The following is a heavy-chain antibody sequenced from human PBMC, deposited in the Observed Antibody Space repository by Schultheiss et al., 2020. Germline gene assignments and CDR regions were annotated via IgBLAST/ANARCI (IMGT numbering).Heavy chain of an antibody. J-gene: IGHJ3*02. D-gene: IGHD6-19*01. V-gene: IGHV3-73*01. CDR1: GFTFSGSA. Sequence: GGSLRLSCAASGFTFSGSAMHWVRQASGKGLEWVGRIRSKANSYATAYAASVKGRFTISRDDSKNTAYLQMNSLKTEDTAVYYCTRHFEQQWLPAAFDIWGQGTMVTVSS. CDR2: IRSKANSYAT. CDR3: TRHFEQQWLPAAFDI.